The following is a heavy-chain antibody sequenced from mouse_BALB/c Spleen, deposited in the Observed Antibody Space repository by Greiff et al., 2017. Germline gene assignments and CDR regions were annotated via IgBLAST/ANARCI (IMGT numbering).Heavy chain of an antibody. J-gene: IGHJ4*01. V-gene: IGHV1S56*01. D-gene: IGHD1-1*01. CDR1: GYTFTSYY. CDR3: ARGTVNYAMDY. CDR2: IYPGNVNT. Sequence: QVQLQQSGPELVKPGASVRISCKASGYTFTSYYIHWVKQRPGQGLEWIGWIYPGNVNTKYNEKFKGKATLTADKSSSTAYMQLSSLTSEDSAVYFCARGTVNYAMDYWGQGTSVTVSS.